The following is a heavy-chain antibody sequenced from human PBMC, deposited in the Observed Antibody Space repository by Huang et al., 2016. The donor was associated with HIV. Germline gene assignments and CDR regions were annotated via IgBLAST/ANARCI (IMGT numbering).Heavy chain of an antibody. V-gene: IGHV3-30*18. J-gene: IGHJ4*02. CDR1: GFKLSGFG. D-gene: IGHD2-15*01. Sequence: QVHLVESGGGVVQPGGSLRLSCAASGFKLSGFGMPWVRQAAGRGREWVEVISYDGRSQFYTDSVKGRFTISRDNSDNTLSLQMKGLRPDDTAVYYCAKESRWFSDFDHWGQGVLVSVSS. CDR2: ISYDGRSQ. CDR3: AKESRWFSDFDH.